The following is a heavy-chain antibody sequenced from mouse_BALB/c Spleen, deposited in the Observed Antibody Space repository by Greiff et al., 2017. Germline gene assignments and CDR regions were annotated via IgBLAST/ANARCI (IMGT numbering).Heavy chain of an antibody. CDR1: GFTFSSYG. V-gene: IGHV5-6-3*01. D-gene: IGHD1-1*01. Sequence: DVMLVESGGGLVQPGGSLKLSCAASGFTFSSYGMSWVRQTPDKRLELVATINSNGGSTYYPDSVKGRFTISRDNAKNTLYLQMSSLKSEDTAMYYCARGDYGSSYTAWFAYWGQGTLVTVSA. CDR3: ARGDYGSSYTAWFAY. CDR2: INSNGGST. J-gene: IGHJ3*01.